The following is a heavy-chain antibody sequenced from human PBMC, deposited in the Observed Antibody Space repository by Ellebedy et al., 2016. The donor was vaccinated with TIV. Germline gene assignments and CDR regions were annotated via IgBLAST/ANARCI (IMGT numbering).Heavy chain of an antibody. J-gene: IGHJ6*02. CDR1: GFTFSDYS. Sequence: GESLKISCAASGFTFSDYSMNWVRQAPGKGLEWLSYISSGSRTILYADSVKCRFTISRDNAKNSLYLQMNSLRAEDTAVYYCASTTIFGILSRPYYYAMDVWGQGTTVTVSS. CDR2: ISSGSRTI. D-gene: IGHD3-3*01. CDR3: ASTTIFGILSRPYYYAMDV. V-gene: IGHV3-48*04.